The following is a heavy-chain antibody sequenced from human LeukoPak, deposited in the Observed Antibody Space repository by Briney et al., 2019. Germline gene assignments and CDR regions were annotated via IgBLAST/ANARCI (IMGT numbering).Heavy chain of an antibody. Sequence: SVKVSCKASGGTFSSYAISWVRQAPGQGLEWMGRIIPIFGTANYAQKFQGRVTITTDESTSTAYMELSSLRSEDTAVYYCARGDYSGSYFVYWGQGTLVTVSS. CDR2: IIPIFGTA. J-gene: IGHJ4*02. V-gene: IGHV1-69*05. CDR3: ARGDYSGSYFVY. D-gene: IGHD1-26*01. CDR1: GGTFSSYA.